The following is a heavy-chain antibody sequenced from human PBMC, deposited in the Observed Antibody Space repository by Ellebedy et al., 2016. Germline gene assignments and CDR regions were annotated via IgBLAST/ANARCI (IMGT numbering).Heavy chain of an antibody. J-gene: IGHJ6*02. Sequence: SVKVSXXASGGTFSSYAISWVRQAPGQGLEWMGRIIPILGIANYAQKFQGRVTITADKSTSTAYMELSSLRSEDTAVYYCAREGAGYSSSWYSGSGYYYGMDVWGQGTTVTVSS. D-gene: IGHD6-13*01. CDR3: AREGAGYSSSWYSGSGYYYGMDV. CDR1: GGTFSSYA. CDR2: IIPILGIA. V-gene: IGHV1-69*04.